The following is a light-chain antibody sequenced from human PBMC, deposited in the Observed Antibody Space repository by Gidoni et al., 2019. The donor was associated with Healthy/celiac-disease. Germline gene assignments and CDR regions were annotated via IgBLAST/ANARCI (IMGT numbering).Light chain of an antibody. CDR2: AAS. Sequence: DIQMTQSPSSLSASVGDRVTITCRASQSISSYLNWYQQKPGKVPKLLIYAASSLQSGVPSRFSGSRSGTDFTLTISSLQPEDFATYYCQQSYSTPLTFXGXTKVEI. CDR1: QSISSY. J-gene: IGKJ4*01. CDR3: QQSYSTPLT. V-gene: IGKV1-39*01.